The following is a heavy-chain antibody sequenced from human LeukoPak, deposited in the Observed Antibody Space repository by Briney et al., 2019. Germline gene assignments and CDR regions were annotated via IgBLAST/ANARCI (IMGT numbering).Heavy chain of an antibody. Sequence: PGGSLRLSCAASGFTFDNYAMHWVRQAPGKGLEWVSGIAWNSGNTGFADSVKGRFTISRDNAENSLYPQMNSLTPEDTAFYFCAKDMNSYGSWSSYNPWGPFDSWGQGTLVTVSS. CDR2: IAWNSGNT. CDR1: GFTFDNYA. V-gene: IGHV3-9*01. D-gene: IGHD3-10*01. CDR3: AKDMNSYGSWSSYNPWGPFDS. J-gene: IGHJ4*02.